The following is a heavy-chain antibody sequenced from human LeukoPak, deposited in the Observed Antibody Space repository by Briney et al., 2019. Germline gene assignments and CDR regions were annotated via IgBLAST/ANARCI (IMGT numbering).Heavy chain of an antibody. CDR1: GYTFTSYD. D-gene: IGHD2-2*01. CDR3: ARVPRRGDRFDP. J-gene: IGHJ5*01. V-gene: IGHV1-8*01. CDR2: MNPNSGNT. Sequence: ASVKVSCKASGYTFTSYDINWVRQATGQGLEWMGWMNPNSGNTDYAQKLQGRVTMTRNTSISTAYMELSSLTSEDAAVYYCARVPRRGDRFDPWGQGTLVTVSS.